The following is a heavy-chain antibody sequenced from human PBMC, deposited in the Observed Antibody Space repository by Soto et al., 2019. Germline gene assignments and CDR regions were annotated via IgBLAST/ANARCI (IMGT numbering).Heavy chain of an antibody. CDR1: GGTFSSYA. CDR3: ARSLTGTYYYYGMDV. Sequence: QVQLVQSGAEVKKPGSSVKVSCKASGGTFSSYAISWVRQAPGQGLEWMGGIIPIFGTANYAQKFQGRVTXPXAXSXXTAYMELRSLRSEVTAVYYCARSLTGTYYYYGMDVWGQGTTVTVAS. CDR2: IIPIFGTA. J-gene: IGHJ6*02. V-gene: IGHV1-69*05. D-gene: IGHD3-9*01.